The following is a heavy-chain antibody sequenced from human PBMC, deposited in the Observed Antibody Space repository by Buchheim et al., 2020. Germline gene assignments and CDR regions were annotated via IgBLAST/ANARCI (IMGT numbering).Heavy chain of an antibody. CDR3: ARGLGRGSYYHY. D-gene: IGHD1-26*01. Sequence: QVQLQESGPGLVKPSETLSLTCTVSGGSISSYYWSWIRQPPGKGLEWIGYIYYSGSTNYNPSLKSRVTISVDTSKNQFSLKVTYVTAADTAVFYCARGLGRGSYYHYWGQGT. CDR1: GGSISSYY. V-gene: IGHV4-59*12. CDR2: IYYSGST. J-gene: IGHJ4*02.